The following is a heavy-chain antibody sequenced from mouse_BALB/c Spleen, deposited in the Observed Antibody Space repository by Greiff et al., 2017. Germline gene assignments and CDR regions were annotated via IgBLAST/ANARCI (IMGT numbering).Heavy chain of an antibody. CDR3: ARYYYDYYYAMDY. D-gene: IGHD1-1*01. Sequence: QVQLQQSGAELVRAGTSVKVSCKASGYAFTNYLIEWVKQRPGQGLEWIGVINPGSGGTNYNEKFKGKATLTADKSSSTAYMQLSSLTSDDSAVYFCARYYYDYYYAMDYWGQGTSVTVSS. CDR2: INPGSGGT. CDR1: GYAFTNYL. J-gene: IGHJ4*01. V-gene: IGHV1-54*01.